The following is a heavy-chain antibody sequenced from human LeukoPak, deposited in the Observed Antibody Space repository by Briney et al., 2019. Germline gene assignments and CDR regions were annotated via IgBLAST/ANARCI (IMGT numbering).Heavy chain of an antibody. CDR2: ISYDGSNK. CDR3: AKDRGSSGYFDY. V-gene: IGHV3-30*18. CDR1: GFTFSSYG. Sequence: GGSLRLSCAASGFTFSSYGMHWVRQAPGKGLEWVAVISYDGSNKYYADSVKGRFTISRGNSKNTLYLQMNSLRAEDTAVYYCAKDRGSSGYFDYWGQGTLVTVSS. D-gene: IGHD3-22*01. J-gene: IGHJ4*02.